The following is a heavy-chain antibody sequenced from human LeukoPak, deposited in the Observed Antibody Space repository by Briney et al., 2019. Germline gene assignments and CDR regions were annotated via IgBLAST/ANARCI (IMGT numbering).Heavy chain of an antibody. CDR3: ARGYDHFDY. D-gene: IGHD3-16*01. CDR1: GGSFSGYY. Sequence: SETLSLTCAVYGGSFSGYYWSWIRQPPGKGLEWIGEINHSGSTNYNPSLKSRVTISVDTSKNQFSLKLSSVTAADTAVHYCARGYDHFDYWGQGTLVTVSS. J-gene: IGHJ4*02. CDR2: INHSGST. V-gene: IGHV4-34*01.